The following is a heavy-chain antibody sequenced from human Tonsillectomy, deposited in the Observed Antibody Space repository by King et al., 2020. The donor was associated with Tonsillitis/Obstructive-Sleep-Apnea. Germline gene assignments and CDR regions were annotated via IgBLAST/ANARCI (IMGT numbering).Heavy chain of an antibody. CDR1: GYSFTIYW. Sequence: QLVQSGAEVKKPGESLRISCKGSGYSFTIYWISWVRQMPGKGLEWMGRIDPGDSYTNYSASFQGHVSISADKSIRTAYLQWSSLKASDTAVYYCARRSRGLGVAMEDSGYYYYMDVWGKGTTVTVS. V-gene: IGHV5-10-1*01. D-gene: IGHD3-3*01. CDR3: ARRSRGLGVAMEDSGYYYYMDV. J-gene: IGHJ6*03. CDR2: IDPGDSYT.